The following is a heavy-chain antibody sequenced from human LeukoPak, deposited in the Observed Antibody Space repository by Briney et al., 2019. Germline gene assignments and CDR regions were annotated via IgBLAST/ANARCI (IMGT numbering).Heavy chain of an antibody. D-gene: IGHD4-17*01. J-gene: IGHJ4*02. CDR2: MSSSGSYI. Sequence: GGSLRLSCAASGFTFSSYSMNWVRQAPGKGLEWVSSMSSSGSYIYSANSVKGRFTISRDNAKNSLYLQMNSLRAEDTAVYYCASGLQSYDYGPIANWGQGTLVTVSS. CDR1: GFTFSSYS. CDR3: ASGLQSYDYGPIAN. V-gene: IGHV3-21*01.